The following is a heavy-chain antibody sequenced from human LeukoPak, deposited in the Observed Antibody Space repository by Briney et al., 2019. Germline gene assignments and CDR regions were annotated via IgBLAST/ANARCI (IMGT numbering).Heavy chain of an antibody. V-gene: IGHV3-15*01. J-gene: IGHJ4*02. D-gene: IGHD2-2*01. CDR1: GFTFSNAW. CDR2: IKSKTDGGTT. CDR3: TTSFTTSASGY. Sequence: GGSLRLSCAAAGFTFSNAWMSWVGQAPGKGLEWVGRIKSKTDGGTTDYAAPVKGRFTISRDDSETTLYLQMNSLKTEDTAVYYCTTSFTTSASGYGGRGTLVTVSS.